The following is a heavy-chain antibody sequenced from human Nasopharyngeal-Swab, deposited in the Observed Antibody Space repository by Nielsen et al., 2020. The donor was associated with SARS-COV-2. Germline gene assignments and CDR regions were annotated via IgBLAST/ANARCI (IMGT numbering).Heavy chain of an antibody. CDR2: ISSSSSYT. Sequence: SCAASGFTFSDYYMSWIRQAPGKGLEWVSYISSSSSYTNYADSVKGRFTISRDNAKNSLYLQMNSLRAEDTAVYYCARAALTVTYSFDYWGQGTLVTVSS. CDR3: ARAALTVTYSFDY. CDR1: GFTFSDYY. D-gene: IGHD3-16*01. J-gene: IGHJ4*02. V-gene: IGHV3-11*05.